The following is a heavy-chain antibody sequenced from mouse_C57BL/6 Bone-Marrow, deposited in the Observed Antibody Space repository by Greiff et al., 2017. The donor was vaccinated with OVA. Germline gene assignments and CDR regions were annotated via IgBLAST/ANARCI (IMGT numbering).Heavy chain of an antibody. CDR3: TTGHAPFAY. V-gene: IGHV14-1*01. CDR2: IDPEDGDT. CDR1: GFNIKDYY. Sequence: VHVKQSGAELVRPGASVKLSCTASGFNIKDYYMHWVKQRPEQGLEWIGRIDPEDGDTEYAPKFQGKATMTADTSSNTAYLQLSSLTSEDTAVYYCTTGHAPFAYWGQGTLVTVSA. J-gene: IGHJ3*01.